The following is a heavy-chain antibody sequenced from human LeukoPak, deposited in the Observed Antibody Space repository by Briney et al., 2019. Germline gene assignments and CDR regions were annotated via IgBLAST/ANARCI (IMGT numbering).Heavy chain of an antibody. CDR1: GGSFSGYY. D-gene: IGHD1-26*01. CDR3: ARARSGKWGFDY. V-gene: IGHV4-34*01. Sequence: PSETLSLTCAVYGGSFSGYYWSWIRQPPGKGLEWIGEINHSGSTNYNPSLKSRVTIPVDTSKNQFSLKLSSVTAADTAVYYCARARSGKWGFDYWGQGTLVTVSS. CDR2: INHSGST. J-gene: IGHJ4*02.